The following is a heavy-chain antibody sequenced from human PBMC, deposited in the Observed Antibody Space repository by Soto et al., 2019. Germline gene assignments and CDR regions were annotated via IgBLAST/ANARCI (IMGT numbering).Heavy chain of an antibody. Sequence: QVQLQESGPGLVRPSETLSLTCTVSGDSLSTYYWSWIRQPAGERLEWIGRIHDTGRTNYNPSLKSPVTMSVDTSKNQFPRRVNSVTAADTAVYYCAREGVSGTYRFDSWGQGTLVTVSS. J-gene: IGHJ4*02. D-gene: IGHD3-16*02. CDR2: IHDTGRT. CDR1: GDSLSTYY. CDR3: AREGVSGTYRFDS. V-gene: IGHV4-4*07.